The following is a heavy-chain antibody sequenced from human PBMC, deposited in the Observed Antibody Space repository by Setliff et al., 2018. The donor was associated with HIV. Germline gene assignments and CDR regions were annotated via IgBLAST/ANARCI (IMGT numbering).Heavy chain of an antibody. Sequence: GGSLRLSCAASGFTFSSYSMNWVRQAPGKGLEWVSYISSSSSTIYYADSVKGRFTISRDNSGNMLYLQMDYLRAEDTATYYCATRRDGRYVDYWGQGTLVTVSS. CDR1: GFTFSSYS. CDR3: ATRRDGRYVDY. V-gene: IGHV3-48*01. CDR2: ISSSSSTI. J-gene: IGHJ4*02. D-gene: IGHD2-21*01.